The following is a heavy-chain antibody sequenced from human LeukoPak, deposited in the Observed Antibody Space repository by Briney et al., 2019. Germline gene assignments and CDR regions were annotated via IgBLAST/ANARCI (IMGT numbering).Heavy chain of an antibody. V-gene: IGHV5-51*01. CDR1: GYSFTSYW. J-gene: IGHJ4*02. D-gene: IGHD3-10*01. CDR3: ARPSGSGTTAGSFDY. Sequence: GESLKISCKGSGYSFTSYWIGWVRQMPGKGLEWMGIIYPGDSDTRYSPSFQGQVTISADKSISTAYLQWSSLKASDTAVYYCARPSGSGTTAGSFDYWGQGTLVTVSS. CDR2: IYPGDSDT.